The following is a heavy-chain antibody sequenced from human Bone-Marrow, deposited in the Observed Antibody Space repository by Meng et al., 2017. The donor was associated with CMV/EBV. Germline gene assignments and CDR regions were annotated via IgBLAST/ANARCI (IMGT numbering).Heavy chain of an antibody. Sequence: GGSLRLSCKGSGYSFTSYWIGWVRQMPGKGLEWMGIIYPGDSDTRYSPSVQGQVTISADKSISTAYLQWSSLKASDTAMYYCASSPSSSSPTDYWGQGTLVTVSS. V-gene: IGHV5-51*01. CDR2: IYPGDSDT. J-gene: IGHJ4*02. D-gene: IGHD6-13*01. CDR1: GYSFTSYW. CDR3: ASSPSSSSPTDY.